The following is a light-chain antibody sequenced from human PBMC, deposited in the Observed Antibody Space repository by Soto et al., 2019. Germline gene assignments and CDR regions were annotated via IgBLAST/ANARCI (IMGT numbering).Light chain of an antibody. Sequence: QSALTQPPSASGSPGQSVTISCTGTSSDVGGYNYVSWYQQHPGKAPRLIIYEVSKRPSGVPDRFSGSKSGNTASLTVSGLQAEDEGDYYCSSYAGDNNLVFGGGTKVTVL. J-gene: IGLJ2*01. CDR1: SSDVGGYNY. CDR2: EVS. V-gene: IGLV2-8*01. CDR3: SSYAGDNNLV.